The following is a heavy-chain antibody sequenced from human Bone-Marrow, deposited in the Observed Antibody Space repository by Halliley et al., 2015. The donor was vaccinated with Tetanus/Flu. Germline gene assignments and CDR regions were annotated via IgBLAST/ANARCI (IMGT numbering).Heavy chain of an antibody. CDR3: ARGPNGDDAFDM. Sequence: TLSLTCDVSGGFISTYYWTWIRQPPGKGLKWIGYISYRGSTNYNPSLQSRVTMSVYTSKNQFSLNLTSVTAADTAMYYCARGPNGDDAFDMWGQGTMVTVSS. V-gene: IGHV4-59*01. D-gene: IGHD7-27*01. J-gene: IGHJ3*02. CDR1: GGFISTYY. CDR2: ISYRGST.